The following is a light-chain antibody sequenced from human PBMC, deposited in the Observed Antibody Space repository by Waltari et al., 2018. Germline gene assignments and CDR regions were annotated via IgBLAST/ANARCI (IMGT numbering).Light chain of an antibody. CDR2: KAS. V-gene: IGKV1-5*03. CDR3: QQSNTYPWG. Sequence: DIQMTQSPSTLSASVGDGVTITCRASQSIGDSLAWYQQNPGRAPKLLIYKASSLESGVPSRVSGSGSGTEFTLTITSLQPDDFATYYCQQSNTYPWGFGQGTKVDIK. J-gene: IGKJ1*01. CDR1: QSIGDS.